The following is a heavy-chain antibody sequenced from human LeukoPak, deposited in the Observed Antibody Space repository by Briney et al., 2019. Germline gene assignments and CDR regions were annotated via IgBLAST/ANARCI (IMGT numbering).Heavy chain of an antibody. Sequence: EASVKVSCKASGYTFTSYGISWVRQAPGQGLEWMGWISAYNGNTNYAQKLQGRVTMTTDTSTSTAYMELRSLRSDDTAVYYCARDARDVLLWFGEFSPWGQGTLVTVSS. D-gene: IGHD3-10*01. CDR1: GYTFTSYG. J-gene: IGHJ5*02. CDR2: ISAYNGNT. CDR3: ARDARDVLLWFGEFSP. V-gene: IGHV1-18*01.